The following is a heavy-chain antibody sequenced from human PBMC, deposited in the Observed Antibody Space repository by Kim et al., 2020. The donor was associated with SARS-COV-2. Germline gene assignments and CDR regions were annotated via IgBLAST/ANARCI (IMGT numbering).Heavy chain of an antibody. CDR3: ARDLPDYGGNSVFDY. CDR1: GFTFSSYG. Sequence: GGSLRLSCAASGFTFSSYGMHWVRQAPGKGLEWVAVISYDGSNKYYADSVKGRFTISRDNSKNTLYLQMNSLRAEDTAVYYCARDLPDYGGNSVFDYGGQGTLVTVSS. D-gene: IGHD4-17*01. J-gene: IGHJ4*02. V-gene: IGHV3-33*05. CDR2: ISYDGSNK.